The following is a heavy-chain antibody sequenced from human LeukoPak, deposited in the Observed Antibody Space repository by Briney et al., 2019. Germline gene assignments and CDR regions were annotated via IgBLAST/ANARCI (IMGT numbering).Heavy chain of an antibody. CDR1: GFTFTSSA. D-gene: IGHD3-16*02. CDR3: AAGVITFGGVIVSLGLDY. J-gene: IGHJ4*02. CDR2: IVVGSGNT. Sequence: SVKVSCKASGFTFTSSAVQWVRQARGQRLEWIGWIVVGSGNTNYAQKFQERVTITRDMSTSTAYIELSSLRSEDTAVYYCAAGVITFGGVIVSLGLDYWGQGTLVTVSS. V-gene: IGHV1-58*01.